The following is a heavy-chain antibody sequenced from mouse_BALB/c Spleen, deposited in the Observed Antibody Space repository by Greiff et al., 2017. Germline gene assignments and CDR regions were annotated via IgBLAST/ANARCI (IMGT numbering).Heavy chain of an antibody. CDR1: GFSLTGYG. CDR2: IWGDGST. V-gene: IGHV2-6-7*01. D-gene: IGHD1-1*01. Sequence: QVQLKESGPGLVAPSQSLSITCTVSGFSLTGYGVNWVRQPPGKGLEWLGMIWGDGSTDYNSALKSRLSISKDNSKSQVFLKMNSLQTDDTARYYCARDWGTTVVESAWFAYWGQGTLVTVSA. J-gene: IGHJ3*01. CDR3: ARDWGTTVVESAWFAY.